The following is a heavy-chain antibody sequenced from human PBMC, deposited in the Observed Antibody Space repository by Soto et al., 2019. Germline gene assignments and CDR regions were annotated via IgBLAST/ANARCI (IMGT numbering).Heavy chain of an antibody. D-gene: IGHD1-26*01. Sequence: ASVKVSCKASGYTFTSYGLSWVRQAPGQGLEWMGWISAYNGNTNYAQKLQGRVTMTTDTSTSTAYMELRSLRSDDTAVYYCARETPREWELLEQRLTPAVFDNWS. V-gene: IGHV1-18*01. J-gene: IGHJ4*01. CDR3: ARETPREWELLEQRLTPAVFDN. CDR2: ISAYNGNT. CDR1: GYTFTSYG.